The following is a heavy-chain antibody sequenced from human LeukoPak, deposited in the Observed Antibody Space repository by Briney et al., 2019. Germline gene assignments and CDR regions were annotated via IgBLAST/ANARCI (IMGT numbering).Heavy chain of an antibody. D-gene: IGHD3-3*01. J-gene: IGHJ4*02. V-gene: IGHV3-23*01. CDR3: AKLAQGFWSNFDY. CDR2: LSGSGGST. CDR1: GFTFSSSA. Sequence: PGGSLRLSCAASGFTFSSSAMSWVRQAPGKGLEWVSALSGSGGSTYYADSVKGRFAISRDNSKNTLYLQMTSLSAEDTAVYFCAKLAQGFWSNFDYWGQGTLVTVSS.